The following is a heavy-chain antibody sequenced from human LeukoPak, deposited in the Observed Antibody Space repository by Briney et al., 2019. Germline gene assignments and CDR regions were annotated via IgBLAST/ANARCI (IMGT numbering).Heavy chain of an antibody. Sequence: SQTLSLTCAVSGGSISSGGYSWSWIRQLPGKGLEWIGYIYHSGSTYYNPSLKSRVTISVDRSKNQFSLKLSSVTAADTAVHYCARADYYGSGATVDYWGQGTLVTVSS. J-gene: IGHJ4*02. CDR3: ARADYYGSGATVDY. CDR2: IYHSGST. CDR1: GGSISSGGYS. V-gene: IGHV4-30-2*01. D-gene: IGHD3-10*01.